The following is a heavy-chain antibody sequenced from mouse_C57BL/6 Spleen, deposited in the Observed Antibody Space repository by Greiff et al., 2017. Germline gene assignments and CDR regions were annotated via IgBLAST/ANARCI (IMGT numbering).Heavy chain of an antibody. CDR2: IHSDGGST. J-gene: IGHJ1*03. Sequence: EVHLVESGGGLVQPGESLTLSCESTEYEFTSHDMSWVRQTPEKRLELVAAIHSDGGSTYSPDTMASRFIISRDNTKKTLYRQMSRLRSEDTALEYCARGAVYYGSSYWYFDVWGTGTTVTVSS. CDR3: ARGAVYYGSSYWYFDV. CDR1: EYEFTSHD. D-gene: IGHD1-1*01. V-gene: IGHV5-2*01.